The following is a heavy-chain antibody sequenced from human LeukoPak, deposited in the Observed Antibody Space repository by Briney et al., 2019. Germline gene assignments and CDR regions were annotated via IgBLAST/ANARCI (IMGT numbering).Heavy chain of an antibody. CDR2: ISAYNGNT. Sequence: GASVKVSCKASGYTFTSYGISWVRQAPGQGLEWMGWISAYNGNTNYAQKLQGRVTITADKSTSTAYMELSSLRSEDTAVYYCARDSSGWYVAHYYYYMDVWGKGTTVTVSS. V-gene: IGHV1-18*01. J-gene: IGHJ6*03. D-gene: IGHD6-19*01. CDR1: GYTFTSYG. CDR3: ARDSSGWYVAHYYYYMDV.